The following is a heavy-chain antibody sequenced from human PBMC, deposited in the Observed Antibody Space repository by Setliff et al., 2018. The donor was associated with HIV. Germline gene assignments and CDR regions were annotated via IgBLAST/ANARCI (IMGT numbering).Heavy chain of an antibody. J-gene: IGHJ4*02. CDR2: IYRSGDT. V-gene: IGHV3-66*03. Sequence: PGGSLRLSCAASGLIVNTNYMSWARQAPGKGLEWVSVIYRSGDTYYADSVKGRFTISRDNWKNTAYLQMNSLKTEDTAVYYCAREGSYYGGQWGQGTLVTVSS. CDR3: AREGSYYGGQ. CDR1: GLIVNTNY. D-gene: IGHD1-26*01.